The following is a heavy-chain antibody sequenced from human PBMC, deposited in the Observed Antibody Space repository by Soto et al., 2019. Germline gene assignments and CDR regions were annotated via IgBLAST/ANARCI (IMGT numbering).Heavy chain of an antibody. Sequence: GVSLRLFCSASGFIFSSYAMHWVRQAPGKGLEWVAVISYGGNEKYYADSVEGRFTISRDNSKNMVYLQMNGLRPEDTAVYYCEKVSSDRGYYYFALDVWGQGNTVTVSS. CDR1: GFIFSSYA. V-gene: IGHV3-30*18. D-gene: IGHD3-10*01. CDR2: ISYGGNEK. CDR3: EKVSSDRGYYYFALDV. J-gene: IGHJ6*02.